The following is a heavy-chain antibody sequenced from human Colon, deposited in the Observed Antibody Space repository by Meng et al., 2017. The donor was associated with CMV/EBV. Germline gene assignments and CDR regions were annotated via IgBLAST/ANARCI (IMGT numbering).Heavy chain of an antibody. V-gene: IGHV1-8*01. Sequence: KASGYIFTRYDSTWVRQATGQGLEWMGWMNPKTGNTVYAQKFQARVNLTVDSSIDTAYMELSSLKTDDTAVYYCTRGLQLWFPSPAYWGQGALVTVSS. CDR2: MNPKTGNT. CDR3: TRGLQLWFPSPAY. J-gene: IGHJ4*02. CDR1: GYIFTRYD. D-gene: IGHD5-18*01.